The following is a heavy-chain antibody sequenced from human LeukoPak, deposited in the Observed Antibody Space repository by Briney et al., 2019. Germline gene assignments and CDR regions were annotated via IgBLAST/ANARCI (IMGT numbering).Heavy chain of an antibody. V-gene: IGHV3-66*01. Sequence: GGSLRLSCAASGFTVSGNYMSWVRQAPGKGLEWVSVIYSGGSTHYADSVKGRFTISRDNSKNTLYLQMNSLRAEDTAVYYCARVAYGPNWFDPRGQGTLVTVSS. CDR2: IYSGGST. J-gene: IGHJ5*02. D-gene: IGHD3-10*01. CDR1: GFTVSGNY. CDR3: ARVAYGPNWFDP.